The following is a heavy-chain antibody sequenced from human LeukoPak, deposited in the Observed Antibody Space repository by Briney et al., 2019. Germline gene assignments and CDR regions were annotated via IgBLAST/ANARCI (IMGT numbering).Heavy chain of an antibody. V-gene: IGHV4-31*03. CDR3: GREADSGSYARYGMDV. CDR1: GVSMTSDGYH. D-gene: IGHD1-26*01. J-gene: IGHJ6*02. CDR2: IYCTGST. Sequence: SGTLSLTCTVSGVSMTSDGYHWRGPRQPPERGVEWGRYIYCTGSTYYNPSLKSRVSMSLDTPKNQLSLKLSYLTIADTAVCYGGREADSGSYARYGMDVGGQGTTVTVS.